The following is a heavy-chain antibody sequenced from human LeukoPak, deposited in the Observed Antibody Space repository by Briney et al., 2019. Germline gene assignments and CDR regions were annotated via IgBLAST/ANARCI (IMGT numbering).Heavy chain of an antibody. CDR2: ISGSGGST. Sequence: GGSLRLSCAASGFTFSSYGMSWVRQAPGKGLEWVSAISGSGGSTYYADSVKGRFTISRDNSKNTLYLQMNYLRAEDTAVYYCAKEVGYYYYYMDVWGKGTTVTISS. V-gene: IGHV3-23*01. CDR3: AKEVGYYYYYMDV. J-gene: IGHJ6*03. D-gene: IGHD2-15*01. CDR1: GFTFSSYG.